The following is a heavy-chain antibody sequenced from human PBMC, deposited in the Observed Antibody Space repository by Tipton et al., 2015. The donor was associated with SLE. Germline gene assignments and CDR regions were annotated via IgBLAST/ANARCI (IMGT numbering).Heavy chain of an antibody. CDR3: VKDLYYEGSFAWLLPDY. D-gene: IGHD3-9*01. V-gene: IGHV3-33*06. CDR1: GFTFGSYG. J-gene: IGHJ4*02. CDR2: IWYDGSNK. Sequence: RSLRLSCAASGFTFGSYGMHWVRQAPGKGLEWVAVIWYDGSNKYYTDSVKGRFTISRDSSKNTLYLQMNSLRAEDTAVYYCVKDLYYEGSFAWLLPDYWGQGTLVTVSS.